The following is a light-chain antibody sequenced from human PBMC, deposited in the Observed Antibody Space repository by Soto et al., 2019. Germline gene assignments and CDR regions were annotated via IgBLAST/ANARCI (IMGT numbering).Light chain of an antibody. CDR3: GSWDSSLSAYV. Sequence: QSAMTQPPSVSVAPGQKVTISCSGSSSNIGGNSVSWYQQLPGTAPKLLIYDDNKRPSGIPDRFSGSKSGTSATLGITGFQTGDEADYYCGSWDSSLSAYVFGTGIKLTVL. V-gene: IGLV1-51*01. CDR2: DDN. J-gene: IGLJ1*01. CDR1: SSNIGGNS.